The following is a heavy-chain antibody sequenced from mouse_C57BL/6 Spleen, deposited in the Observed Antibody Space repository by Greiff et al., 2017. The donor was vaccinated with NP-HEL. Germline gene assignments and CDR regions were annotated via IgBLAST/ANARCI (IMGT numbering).Heavy chain of an antibody. CDR3: ARRATVVFDY. D-gene: IGHD1-1*01. CDR2: INPNNGGT. J-gene: IGHJ2*01. Sequence: EVQLQQSGPELVKPGASVKISCKASGYTFTDYYMNWVKQSHGKSLEWIGDINPNNGGTSYNQKFKGKATLTVDQSSSTAYMELRSLTSEDSAVYYCARRATVVFDYWGQGTTLTVSS. V-gene: IGHV1-26*01. CDR1: GYTFTDYY.